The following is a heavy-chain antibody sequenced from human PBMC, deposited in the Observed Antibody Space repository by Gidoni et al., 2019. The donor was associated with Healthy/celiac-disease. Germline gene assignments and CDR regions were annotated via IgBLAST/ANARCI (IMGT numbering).Heavy chain of an antibody. CDR3: ALRPGGGWFHP. D-gene: IGHD3-10*01. J-gene: IGHJ5*02. CDR2: GIPLFGTA. Sequence: QVQLVQSGAEVKKPGSSVKVSCKASGGTFSSYAISWVRQAPGHGLEWMGGGIPLFGTAKYAKKFQGRVTITADESTGTAYMGLSRLRSGGTGVYYCALRPGGGWFHPWGQGTLVTVSS. CDR1: GGTFSSYA. V-gene: IGHV1-69*01.